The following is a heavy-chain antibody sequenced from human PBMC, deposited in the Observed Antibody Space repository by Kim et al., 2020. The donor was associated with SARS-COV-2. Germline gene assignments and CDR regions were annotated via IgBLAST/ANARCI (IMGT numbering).Heavy chain of an antibody. Sequence: GGSLRLSCAASGFTFSSYSMNWVRQAPGKGLEWVSYISSSSTIYYADSVKGRFTISRDNAKNSLYLQMNSLRDEDTAVYYCARDWVVVTPSYYYYYGMDVWGQGTTVTVSS. CDR1: GFTFSSYS. CDR2: ISSSSTI. CDR3: ARDWVVVTPSYYYYYGMDV. J-gene: IGHJ6*02. V-gene: IGHV3-48*02. D-gene: IGHD2-21*02.